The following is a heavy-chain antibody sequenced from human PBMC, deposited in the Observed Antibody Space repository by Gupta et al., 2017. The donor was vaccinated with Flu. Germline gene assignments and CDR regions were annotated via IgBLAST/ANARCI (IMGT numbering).Heavy chain of an antibody. CDR1: GLTFSSYW. Sequence: EVQLVESGGGLVQPGGSLGPSCGDSGLTFSSYWMSWVRQAAGKGLEWVANIEENGNQKYYMDSVKGRFTISRDNAKNSLSLQMNSLRAEDTGVYYCARTGKNGWNIDHWGQGALVTVSS. CDR3: ARTGKNGWNIDH. CDR2: IEENGNQK. V-gene: IGHV3-7*01. J-gene: IGHJ4*02. D-gene: IGHD1/OR15-1a*01.